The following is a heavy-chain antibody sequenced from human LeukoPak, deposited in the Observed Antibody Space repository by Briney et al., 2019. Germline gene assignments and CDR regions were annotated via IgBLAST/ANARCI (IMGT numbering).Heavy chain of an antibody. J-gene: IGHJ6*02. CDR3: TRVRAFLRARMDV. V-gene: IGHV3-73*01. D-gene: IGHD2/OR15-2a*01. Sequence: GGSLRLSCAASGFTFSGSAMHWVRQASGKGLEWVGRIRSKANSYATAYAASVKGRFTISRDDSKNTAYLQMNSLKTEDTAVYYCTRVRAFLRARMDVWGQGTTVTVSS. CDR1: GFTFSGSA. CDR2: IRSKANSYAT.